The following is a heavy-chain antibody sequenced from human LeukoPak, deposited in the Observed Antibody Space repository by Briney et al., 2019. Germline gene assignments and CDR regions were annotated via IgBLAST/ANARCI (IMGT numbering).Heavy chain of an antibody. CDR3: AKDQSDYYGSGSPTWT. CDR1: GFTSSSYA. CDR2: ISGSGGST. J-gene: IGHJ5*02. D-gene: IGHD3-10*01. V-gene: IGHV3-23*01. Sequence: GGSLRLSCAASGFTSSSYAMSWVRQAPGKGLEWVSAISGSGGSTYYADSVKGRFTISRDNSKNTLYLQMNSLRAEDTAVYYCAKDQSDYYGSGSPTWTWGQGTLVTVSS.